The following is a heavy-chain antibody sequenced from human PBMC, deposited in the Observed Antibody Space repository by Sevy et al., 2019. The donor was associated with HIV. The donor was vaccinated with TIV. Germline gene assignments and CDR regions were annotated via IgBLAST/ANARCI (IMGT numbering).Heavy chain of an antibody. Sequence: SETLSLTCGVSGGSISSSNWWHWVRQPPGRGLEWIGEIYRDGSNNYNPSVTSPVTISVDKSKNQFSLQLNSVTAADTAVYYCARGFDTPRGFDPWGQGTLVTVSS. CDR2: IYRDGSN. CDR1: GGSISSSNW. J-gene: IGHJ5*02. D-gene: IGHD3-10*01. V-gene: IGHV4-4*02. CDR3: ARGFDTPRGFDP.